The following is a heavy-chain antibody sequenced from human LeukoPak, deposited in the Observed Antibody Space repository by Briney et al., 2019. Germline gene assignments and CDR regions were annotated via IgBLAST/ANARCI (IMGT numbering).Heavy chain of an antibody. CDR1: GFTFSSYS. Sequence: AGGSLRLSCAASGFTFSSYSMNWVRQAPGKGLEWVSYISSSSSTIYYADSVKGRFTISRDNAKNSLYLQMNSLRAEDTAVYYCAREILLSDIVARLWYFDLWGRGIRVTVSS. V-gene: IGHV3-48*01. CDR3: AREILLSDIVARLWYFDL. CDR2: ISSSSSTI. J-gene: IGHJ2*01. D-gene: IGHD5-12*01.